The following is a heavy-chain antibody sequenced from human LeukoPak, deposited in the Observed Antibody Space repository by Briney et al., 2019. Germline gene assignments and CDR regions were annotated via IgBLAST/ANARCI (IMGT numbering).Heavy chain of an antibody. V-gene: IGHV3-23*01. CDR1: GFTFSSYG. CDR2: ITVGVGNT. Sequence: PGGSLRLSCAASGFTFSSYGMHWVRQAPGKGLEWVSSITVGVGNTYYAESVKGRFTISRDNSKNTLYLQMYSLRAEDTAVYYCATCGGDCYSIDYWGQGTLVTVSS. D-gene: IGHD2-21*02. J-gene: IGHJ4*02. CDR3: ATCGGDCYSIDY.